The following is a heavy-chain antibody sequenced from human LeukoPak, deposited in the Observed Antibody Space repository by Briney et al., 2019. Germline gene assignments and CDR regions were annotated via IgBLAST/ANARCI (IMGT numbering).Heavy chain of an antibody. D-gene: IGHD5-12*01. Sequence: ASVKVSCKASGYTFTSYYMNWVRQAPGQGLEWMGIINPTGGSTSYAQKFQGRVTMTRDASTSTVYMDLSSLRSDDTAVYYCATTRVTTTRLDYWGQGTLVTVSS. CDR3: ATTRVTTTRLDY. V-gene: IGHV1-46*01. CDR1: GYTFTSYY. CDR2: INPTGGST. J-gene: IGHJ4*02.